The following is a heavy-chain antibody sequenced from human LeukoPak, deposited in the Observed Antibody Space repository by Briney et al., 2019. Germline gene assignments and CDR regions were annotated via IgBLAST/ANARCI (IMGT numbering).Heavy chain of an antibody. CDR3: ARILWGRESAFDI. V-gene: IGHV4-38-2*02. CDR2: IYHSGST. J-gene: IGHJ3*02. CDR1: GYSISSGYY. Sequence: PSETLSLTCTVSGYSISSGYYWGWIRQPPGKGLEWIGSIYHSGSTYYNPSLKGRVTISVDTSKNQFSLKLSSVTAADTAVYYCARILWGRESAFDIWGQGTMVTVSS. D-gene: IGHD3-16*01.